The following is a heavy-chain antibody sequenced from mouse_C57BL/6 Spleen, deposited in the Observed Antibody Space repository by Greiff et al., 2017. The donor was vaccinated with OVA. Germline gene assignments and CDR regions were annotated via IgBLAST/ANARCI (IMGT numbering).Heavy chain of an antibody. V-gene: IGHV1-19*01. CDR1: GYTFTDYY. D-gene: IGHD1-1*01. CDR2: INPYNGGT. Sequence: EVQLVESGPVLVKPGASVKMSCKASGYTFTDYYMNWVKQSHGKSLEWIGVINPYNGGTSYNQKFKGKATLTVDKSSSTAYMELNSLTSEDSAVYYCARDYYGSSSPYYFDYWGQGTTLTVSS. CDR3: ARDYYGSSSPYYFDY. J-gene: IGHJ2*01.